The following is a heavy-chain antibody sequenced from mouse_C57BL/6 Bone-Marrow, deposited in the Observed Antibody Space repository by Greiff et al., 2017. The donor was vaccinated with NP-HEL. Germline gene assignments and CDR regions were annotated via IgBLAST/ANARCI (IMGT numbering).Heavy chain of an antibody. CDR3: ARYLTTVGGSFAY. V-gene: IGHV1-54*01. J-gene: IGHJ3*01. CDR1: GYAFTNYL. CDR2: INPGSGGT. D-gene: IGHD1-1*01. Sequence: QVQLQQSGAELVRPGTSVKVSCKASGYAFTNYLIEWVKQRPGQGLEWIGVINPGSGGTNYNEKFKGKATLTADKSSSTAYMQLSSLTSEDSAVYFCARYLTTVGGSFAYWGQGTLVTVSA.